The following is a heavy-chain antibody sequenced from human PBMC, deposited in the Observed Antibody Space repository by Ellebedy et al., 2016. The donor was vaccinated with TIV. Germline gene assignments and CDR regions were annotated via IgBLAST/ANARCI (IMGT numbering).Heavy chain of an antibody. CDR2: IIPIFGTA. CDR3: ARARHDPKKGGYYYYGMDV. D-gene: IGHD1-1*01. V-gene: IGHV1-69*13. CDR1: GYTFTSYG. Sequence: AASVKVSCKASGYTFTSYGISWVRQAPGQGLEWMGGIIPIFGTANYAQKFQGRVTITADESTSTAYMELSSLRSEDTAVYYCARARHDPKKGGYYYYGMDVWGQGTTVTVSS. J-gene: IGHJ6*02.